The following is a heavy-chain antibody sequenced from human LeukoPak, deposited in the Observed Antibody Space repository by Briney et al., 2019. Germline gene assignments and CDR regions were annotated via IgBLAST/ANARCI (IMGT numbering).Heavy chain of an antibody. CDR2: INPSGGST. D-gene: IGHD1-26*01. Sequence: GASVKVSCKASGYTFASYYMHWVRQAPGQGLEWMGLINPSGGSTSYAQKFQGRVTMTRDTSTSTVYMELSSLRSEDTAVYYCARIRWELLSELNYYFDYWGQGALVTVSS. CDR1: GYTFASYY. V-gene: IGHV1-46*01. J-gene: IGHJ4*02. CDR3: ARIRWELLSELNYYFDY.